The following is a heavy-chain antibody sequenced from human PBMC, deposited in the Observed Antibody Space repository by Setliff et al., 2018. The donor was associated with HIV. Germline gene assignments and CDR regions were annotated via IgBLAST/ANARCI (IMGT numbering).Heavy chain of an antibody. D-gene: IGHD3-10*01. CDR1: GGTFSDYA. J-gene: IGHJ3*01. Sequence: GASVKVSCKVSGGTFSDYAVTWVRQAPGQGLEWMGQFIPVLDITNYAQKFQGTVTINADKSTNTMYLELRSLRPEDTAMYYCAGPRGDEAFDVWGQGTMVTVSS. CDR2: FIPVLDIT. CDR3: AGPRGDEAFDV. V-gene: IGHV1-69*10.